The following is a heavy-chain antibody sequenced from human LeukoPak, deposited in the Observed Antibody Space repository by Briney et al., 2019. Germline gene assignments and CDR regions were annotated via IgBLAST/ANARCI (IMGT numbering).Heavy chain of an antibody. D-gene: IGHD2-15*01. Sequence: SVKVSCKASGGTFSSYAISWVRQAPGQGLEWMGRIIPILGIANYAQKFQGRVTITADKSTSTAYMERRSRRSDDTAVDYMAREGDFSVGSCYYYYGMDGWGQGTTAPVSS. CDR3: AREGDFSVGSCYYYYGMDG. CDR2: IIPILGIA. J-gene: IGHJ6*02. CDR1: GGTFSSYA. V-gene: IGHV1-69*04.